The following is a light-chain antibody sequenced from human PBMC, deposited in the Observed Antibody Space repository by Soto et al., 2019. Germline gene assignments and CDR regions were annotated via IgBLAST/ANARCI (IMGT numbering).Light chain of an antibody. CDR1: HSLLHITGETF. CDR3: MQSTQLPPT. CDR2: EVS. V-gene: IGKV2D-29*02. J-gene: IGKJ5*01. Sequence: MTQSPLSLPVTLGQPASISCKSSHSLLHITGETFLFWYLQKPGQSPQLLIYEVSTRVSGVPDRFSGSGSGTDFTLEISRVETDDVGIYYCMQSTQLPPTFGQGTRLE.